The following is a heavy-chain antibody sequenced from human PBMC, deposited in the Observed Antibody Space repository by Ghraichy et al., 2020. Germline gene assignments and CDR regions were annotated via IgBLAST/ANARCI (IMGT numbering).Heavy chain of an antibody. D-gene: IGHD3-3*01. CDR2: IYYSGST. CDR1: GGSISSYY. CDR3: ARHGNYDFWSGYYFETRYYYYMDV. J-gene: IGHJ6*03. Sequence: SETLSLTCTVSGGSISSYYWSWIRQPPGKGLEWIGYIYYSGSTNYNPSLKSRVTISVDTSKNQFSLKLSSVTAADTAVYYCARHGNYDFWSGYYFETRYYYYMDVWGKGTTVTVSS. V-gene: IGHV4-59*08.